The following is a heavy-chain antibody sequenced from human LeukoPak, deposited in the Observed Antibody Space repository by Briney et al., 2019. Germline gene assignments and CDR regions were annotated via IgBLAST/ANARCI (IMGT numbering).Heavy chain of an antibody. D-gene: IGHD6-13*01. CDR3: ARDSEAAAGV. CDR2: ISGSGGTT. CDR1: GFTFSSYA. V-gene: IGHV3-23*01. Sequence: GGSLRLSCAASGFTFSSYAMSWVRQAPGKGLEWVSVISGSGGTTYYADSVKGRFTISRDNSKNTLYLQMNSLRAEDTAVYYCARDSEAAAGVWGQGTLVTVSS. J-gene: IGHJ4*02.